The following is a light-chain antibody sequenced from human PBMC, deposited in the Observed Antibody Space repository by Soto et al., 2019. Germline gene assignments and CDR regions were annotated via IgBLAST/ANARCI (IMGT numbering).Light chain of an antibody. CDR2: RSN. V-gene: IGLV1-47*01. J-gene: IGLJ3*02. Sequence: QSVLTQPPSASGTPGQRVTISCSGSSSNIGSNYVSWYQQLPGTAPKLLIYRSNERPSGVPDRLSGSKSGTSASLAISGLRSDDEADDYCAAWDDSLSGWVFGGGTKVTVL. CDR3: AAWDDSLSGWV. CDR1: SSNIGSNY.